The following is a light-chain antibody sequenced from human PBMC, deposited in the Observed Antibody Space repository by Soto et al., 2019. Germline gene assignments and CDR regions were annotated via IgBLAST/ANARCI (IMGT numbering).Light chain of an antibody. J-gene: IGKJ1*01. CDR3: QQYGSSPRT. CDR1: QSVFSN. CDR2: GAS. Sequence: EIVMTQSPATLSVSPGERATLSCRASQSVFSNLAWYQQKPGQAPRLVIYGASSRATGIPDRFSGSGSGTDFTLTISRLEPEDFAVYYCQQYGSSPRTFGQGTKVDI. V-gene: IGKV3-20*01.